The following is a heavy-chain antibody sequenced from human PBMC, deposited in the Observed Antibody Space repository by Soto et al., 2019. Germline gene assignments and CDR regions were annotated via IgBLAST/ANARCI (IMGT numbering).Heavy chain of an antibody. CDR2: VNPILSMS. Sequence: QVQLVQSGAEVKRHGSSVKVSCKASGDTFNVYSINWVSQAPGLGLEWMGRVNPILSMSNYAQRFQGRVTMTADKSTSTAYMELSGLRSEDTAIYHCATSYGSGYRAFDFWGQGALVTVSS. J-gene: IGHJ4*02. D-gene: IGHD3-10*01. V-gene: IGHV1-69*04. CDR3: ATSYGSGYRAFDF. CDR1: GDTFNVYS.